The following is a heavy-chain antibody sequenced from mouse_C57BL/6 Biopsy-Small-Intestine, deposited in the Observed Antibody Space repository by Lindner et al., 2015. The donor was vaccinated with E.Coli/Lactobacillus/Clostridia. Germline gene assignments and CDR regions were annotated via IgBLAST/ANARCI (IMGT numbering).Heavy chain of an antibody. CDR1: GYTFTSYG. Sequence: SVKVSCKASGYTFTSYGISWVARAPGQGLEWMGWISTYNGNTKYAQKFQGRVTMPTDTSTSTVYMELRSLISDDTAVYYCARGVSSFDYWGQGTLVTVSS. J-gene: IGHJ4*01. CDR3: ARGVSSFDY. CDR2: ISTYNGNT. V-gene: IGHV1-66*01.